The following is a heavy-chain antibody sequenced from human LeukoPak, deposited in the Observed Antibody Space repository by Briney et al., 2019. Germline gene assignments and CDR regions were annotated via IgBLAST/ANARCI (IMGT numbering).Heavy chain of an antibody. CDR1: GYTFTSYG. CDR2: ISAYNGNT. Sequence: ASVKVSCKASGYTFTSYGISWVRQAPGQGLEWMGWISAYNGNTNYAQKLQGRVTMTTDTSTSTAYMELRSLRSDDTAVYYCARDSAGTTKSRIKGYSWFDPWGQGTLVTVSS. D-gene: IGHD1-1*01. J-gene: IGHJ5*02. CDR3: ARDSAGTTKSRIKGYSWFDP. V-gene: IGHV1-18*01.